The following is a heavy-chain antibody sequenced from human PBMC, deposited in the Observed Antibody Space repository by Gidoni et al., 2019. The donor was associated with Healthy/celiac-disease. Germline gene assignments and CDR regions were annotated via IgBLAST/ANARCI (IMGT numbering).Heavy chain of an antibody. V-gene: IGHV4-34*01. D-gene: IGHD3-10*01. CDR1: GGSFSGYY. Sequence: QVQLQQWGAGLLKPSETLSLTCAVYGGSFSGYYWSWIRQPPGKGLEWIGEINHSGSTNYNPSLKSRVTISVDTSKNQFSLKLSSVTAADTAVYYCAKGVRHWFDPWGQGTLVTVSS. CDR3: AKGVRHWFDP. J-gene: IGHJ5*02. CDR2: INHSGST.